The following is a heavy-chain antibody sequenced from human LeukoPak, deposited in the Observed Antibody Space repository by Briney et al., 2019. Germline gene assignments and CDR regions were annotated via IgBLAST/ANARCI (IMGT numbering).Heavy chain of an antibody. CDR3: AKGSSHWRDYYYFDY. Sequence: GGSLRLSCAAFGFTFKIYTMNWVRQAPGKGLEWISSISFSGDNRGDNTYYADSVKGRFTISRDNFRNTLYLQMNSLTADDTAVYYCAKGSSHWRDYYYFDYWGQGTLVTVSS. CDR2: ISFSGDNRGDNT. V-gene: IGHV3-23*01. D-gene: IGHD5-12*01. J-gene: IGHJ4*02. CDR1: GFTFKIYT.